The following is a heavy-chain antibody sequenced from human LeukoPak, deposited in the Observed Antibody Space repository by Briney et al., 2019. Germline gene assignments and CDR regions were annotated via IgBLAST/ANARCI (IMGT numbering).Heavy chain of an antibody. D-gene: IGHD3-22*01. CDR3: TRVDTYYYDSSGYYSNYYFDY. J-gene: IGHJ4*02. V-gene: IGHV3-49*04. CDR1: GFTFSSYM. Sequence: GESLGLSCAASGFTFSSYMMTWVRQAPGKGLEWVGFIRSKAYGGTTEYAASVKGRFTISRDDSKSIAYLQMNSLKTEDTAVYYCTRVDTYYYDSSGYYSNYYFDYWGQGTLVTVSS. CDR2: IRSKAYGGTT.